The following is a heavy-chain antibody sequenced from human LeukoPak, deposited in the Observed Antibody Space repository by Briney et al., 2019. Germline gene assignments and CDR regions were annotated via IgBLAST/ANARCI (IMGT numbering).Heavy chain of an antibody. CDR3: AKGVRFLEWLSDYFDY. CDR2: ISGSGGST. D-gene: IGHD3-3*01. CDR1: GFTFSSYA. J-gene: IGHJ4*02. Sequence: GGFLRLSCAASGFTFSSYAMSWVRQAPGKGLEWVSAISGSGGSTYYADSVKGRFTISRDNSKNTLYLQMNSLRAEDTAVYYCAKGVRFLEWLSDYFDYWGQGTLVTVSS. V-gene: IGHV3-23*01.